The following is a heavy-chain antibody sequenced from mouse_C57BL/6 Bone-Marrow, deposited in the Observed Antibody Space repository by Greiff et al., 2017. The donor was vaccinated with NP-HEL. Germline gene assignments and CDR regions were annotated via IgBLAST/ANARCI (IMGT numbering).Heavy chain of an antibody. J-gene: IGHJ2*01. Sequence: VKLKESGAELARPGASVKLSCKASGYTFTSYGISWVKQRTGQGLEWIGEIYPRSGNTYYNEKFKGKATLTADKSSSTAYMELRSLTSEDSAVYFCARRGYYYFDYWGQGTTLTVSS. CDR3: ARRGYYYFDY. CDR1: GYTFTSYG. CDR2: IYPRSGNT. V-gene: IGHV1-81*01.